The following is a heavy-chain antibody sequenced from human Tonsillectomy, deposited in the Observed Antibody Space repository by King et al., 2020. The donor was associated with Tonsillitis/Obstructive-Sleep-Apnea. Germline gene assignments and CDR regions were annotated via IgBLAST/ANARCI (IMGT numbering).Heavy chain of an antibody. V-gene: IGHV3-49*04. J-gene: IGHJ4*03. CDR1: GFTFGDYA. D-gene: IGHD3-3*01. CDR2: IRSKACGGTT. CDR3: TRDRTSNDRWSGYDLDY. Sequence: VQLQESGGGLVQPGRSLRLSCTASGFTFGDYALTWVRQAPGKGLEWVSFIRSKACGGTTEYAASVKGRFTISRDDSKSIAYLQMDSLKTEDAAVYYCTRDRTSNDRWSGYDLDYWGPG.